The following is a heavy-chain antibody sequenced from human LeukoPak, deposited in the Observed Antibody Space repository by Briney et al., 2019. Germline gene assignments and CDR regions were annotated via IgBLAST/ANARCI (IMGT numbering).Heavy chain of an antibody. V-gene: IGHV1-2*02. D-gene: IGHD3-22*01. CDR2: INPNSGGT. J-gene: IGHJ3*02. CDR3: ARGESGYSAFDI. Sequence: ASVQVSCKASGYTFTGYYMHWVRQAPGQGLEWMGWINPNSGGTNYAQKFQGRVTMTRDTSISTAYMELSRLRSDDTAVYYCARGESGYSAFDIWGQGTLVTVSS. CDR1: GYTFTGYY.